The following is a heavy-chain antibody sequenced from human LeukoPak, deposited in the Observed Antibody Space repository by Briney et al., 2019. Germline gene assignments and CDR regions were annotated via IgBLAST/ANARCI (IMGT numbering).Heavy chain of an antibody. V-gene: IGHV3-49*03. CDR1: GFTFGDYA. Sequence: PGRSLRLSCTASGFTFGDYAMSWFRQAPGEGLEWVGFIRSKAHGGTTEYAASVKGRFTISRDDSKSIAYLQMDSLKTEDTAVYYCTRAGRYCSGGSCYSIYWGQGTLVTVSS. CDR3: TRAGRYCSGGSCYSIY. CDR2: IRSKAHGGTT. J-gene: IGHJ4*02. D-gene: IGHD2-15*01.